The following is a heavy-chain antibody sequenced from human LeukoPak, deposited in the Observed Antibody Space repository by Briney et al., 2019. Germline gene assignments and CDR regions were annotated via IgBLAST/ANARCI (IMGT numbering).Heavy chain of an antibody. CDR2: ISYDGSDK. CDR3: AKRDLYGSGSYYVY. V-gene: IGHV3-30*18. D-gene: IGHD3-10*01. Sequence: GRSLRLSCAASGFTFSSFDMHWVRQAPGKGLAWVAVISYDGSDKYYADSVKGRFTISRDNSWNTLYLQMNSLRAEDTAVYYCAKRDLYGSGSYYVYWGQGTLVTVSS. CDR1: GFTFSSFD. J-gene: IGHJ4*02.